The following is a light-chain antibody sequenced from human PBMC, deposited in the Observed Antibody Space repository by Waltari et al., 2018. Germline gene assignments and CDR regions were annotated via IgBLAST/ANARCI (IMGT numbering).Light chain of an antibody. J-gene: IGLJ2*01. V-gene: IGLV2-23*03. CDR3: CSHAGSSVFV. CDR1: PTNIGNYNL. CDR2: EGT. Sequence: QSALTQPASVSGSLGQSITISCTISPTNIGNYNLVSWYQHHPGKAPRLVISEGTKRPSGISDRFSGSNSGKTASLTISGLQAEDEAEYYCCSHAGSSVFVFGGGTKLTVL.